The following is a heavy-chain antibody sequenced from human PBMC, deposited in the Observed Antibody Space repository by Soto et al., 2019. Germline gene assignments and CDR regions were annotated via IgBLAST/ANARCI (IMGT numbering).Heavy chain of an antibody. D-gene: IGHD5-12*01. V-gene: IGHV3-33*01. CDR2: IWYVGINK. CDR3: ARDGGCRDGYTVGCNCIDA. CDR1: GVTFSSYG. Sequence: QVQLVESGGGVGQPGRSLRLSCAASGVTFSSYGMQWVRQAPGKGMMWVAVIWYVGINKYYADSVKGRFTISRDNSTNSLYVQMSNLMAEDPAAYYCARDGGCRDGYTVGCNCIDAWGQGTLVNVSA. J-gene: IGHJ5*02.